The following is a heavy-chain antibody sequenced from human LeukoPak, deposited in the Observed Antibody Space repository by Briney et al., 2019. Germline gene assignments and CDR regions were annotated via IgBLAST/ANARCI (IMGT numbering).Heavy chain of an antibody. CDR3: ARDRGAGYCSGGGCYSAVFDL. CDR2: INSGDNA. V-gene: IGHV3-53*01. D-gene: IGHD2-15*01. Sequence: PGGSLRLSCAASGVTVGSNYMSWVRQAPGKGLEWVSVINSGDNAYYEDSVKGRFTISRDNSKNTLNLQMNGLRAEDTAVYYCARDRGAGYCSGGGCYSAVFDLWGQGTMVTVSS. J-gene: IGHJ3*01. CDR1: GVTVGSNY.